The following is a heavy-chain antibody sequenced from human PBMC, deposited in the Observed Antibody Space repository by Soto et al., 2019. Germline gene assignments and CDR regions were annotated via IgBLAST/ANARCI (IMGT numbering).Heavy chain of an antibody. J-gene: IGHJ5*02. CDR2: ISPYNGNT. CDR1: GYTFTSYG. V-gene: IGHV1-18*01. Sequence: QVQLVQSGAEVKKPGASVKVSCKASGYTFTSYGMTWVRQAPGQGLEWMGWISPYNGNTDYAQKLQGRVTMTTDPSPTTAYMDLRSLRYADTAVYYCAREWDYYAPRTYSNRFGPWGQGTLVTVSS. D-gene: IGHD3-10*01. CDR3: AREWDYYAPRTYSNRFGP.